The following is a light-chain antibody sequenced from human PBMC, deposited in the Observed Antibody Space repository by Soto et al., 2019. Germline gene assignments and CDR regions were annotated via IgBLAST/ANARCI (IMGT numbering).Light chain of an antibody. V-gene: IGLV2-14*01. CDR3: SSYTSTSTLAV. CDR2: EVS. Sequence: QSALTQPASVSGSPGQSITISCTGTSSDVGGYNYVSWYQQHPGKAPKLMIYEVSNRPSGVSNRFSGSKSGNTASLTISGLQAEDEADYYCSSYTSTSTLAVFDGGTKLTVL. J-gene: IGLJ2*01. CDR1: SSDVGGYNY.